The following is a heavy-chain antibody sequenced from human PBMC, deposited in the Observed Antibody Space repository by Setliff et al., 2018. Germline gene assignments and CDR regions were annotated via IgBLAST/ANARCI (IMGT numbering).Heavy chain of an antibody. D-gene: IGHD1-26*01. Sequence: LSLTCTVSGGSISSGGYYWSWIRQHPGKGLEWIGYIYYSGSTYYNPSLKSRVTIAVDTSKNQFSLKLSSVTAADTAVYYCARDRRIVGARHAFDIWGQGTMVTVSS. CDR2: IYYSGST. CDR1: GGSISSGGYY. V-gene: IGHV4-31*03. J-gene: IGHJ3*02. CDR3: ARDRRIVGARHAFDI.